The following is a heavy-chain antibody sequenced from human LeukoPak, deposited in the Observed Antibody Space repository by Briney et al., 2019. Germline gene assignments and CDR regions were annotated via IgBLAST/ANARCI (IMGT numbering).Heavy chain of an antibody. CDR1: GFTVSSNE. D-gene: IGHD6-6*01. CDR3: AKARSLSSIAARGWFDP. CDR2: ISGGST. Sequence: GGSLRLSCAASGFTVSSNEMSWVRQAPGKGLEWVSSISGGSTYYADSRKGRFTISGDNSKNTLHLQMNSLRAEDTAVYYCAKARSLSSIAARGWFDPWGQGTLVTVSS. V-gene: IGHV3-38-3*01. J-gene: IGHJ5*02.